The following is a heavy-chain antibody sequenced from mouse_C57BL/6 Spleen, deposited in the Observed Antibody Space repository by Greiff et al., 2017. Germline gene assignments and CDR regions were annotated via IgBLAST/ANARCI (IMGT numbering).Heavy chain of an antibody. D-gene: IGHD2-4*01. V-gene: IGHV1-80*01. J-gene: IGHJ2*01. CDR1: GYAFSSYW. Sequence: VKLMESGAELVKPGASVKISCKASGYAFSSYWMNWVKQRPGKGLEWIGQIYPGDGDTNYNGKFKGKATLTADKSSSTAYMQLSSLTSEDSAVYFCARENYDYDGYFDYWGQGTTLTVSS. CDR2: IYPGDGDT. CDR3: ARENYDYDGYFDY.